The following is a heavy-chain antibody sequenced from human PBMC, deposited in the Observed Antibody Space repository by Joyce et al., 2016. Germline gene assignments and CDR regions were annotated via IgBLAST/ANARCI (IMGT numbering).Heavy chain of an antibody. CDR2: ISAYNGNT. Sequence: QVQLVQSGVEVKKPGTSVKVSCKTYGYTFTNYGVNWGRQAPGQGLEWMGWISAYNGNTKYAQNFQGRVTMTTDTSTSTAYMELRSLNSDDTAVYYCARVPPRYDGSTGYPYWGQGTLVTVSS. CDR3: ARVPPRYDGSTGYPY. J-gene: IGHJ4*02. V-gene: IGHV1-18*04. D-gene: IGHD3-22*01. CDR1: GYTFTNYG.